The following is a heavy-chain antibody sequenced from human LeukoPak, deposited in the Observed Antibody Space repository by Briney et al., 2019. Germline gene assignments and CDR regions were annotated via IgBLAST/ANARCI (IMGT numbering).Heavy chain of an antibody. J-gene: IGHJ4*02. CDR3: ARGDYDILTGNYGFDY. V-gene: IGHV4-34*01. CDR1: GGSFSGYY. CDR2: INHSGST. Sequence: SETLSLTCAVYGGSFSGYYWSWIRQPPGKGLEWIGEINHSGSTNYNPSLKSRVTISVDTSKNQFSLKLSSVTAADTAVYYCARGDYDILTGNYGFDYWGQGTLVTVSS. D-gene: IGHD3-9*01.